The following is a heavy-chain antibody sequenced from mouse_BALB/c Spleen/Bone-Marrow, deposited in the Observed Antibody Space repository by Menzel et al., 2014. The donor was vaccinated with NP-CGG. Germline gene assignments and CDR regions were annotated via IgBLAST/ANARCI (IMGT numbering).Heavy chain of an antibody. D-gene: IGHD1-1*01. CDR1: GYSITSGYN. CDR2: IHYSGYT. J-gene: IGHJ2*01. V-gene: IGHV3-1*02. Sequence: VQLQQSGPDLVKSSQSLSLTCTVTGYSITSGYNWHWIRQFPGNKLEWMGYIHYSGYTNYNPSLKSRISITRDTSKNQFFLQLNSVTTEDSATYYCARGVYYGSSYFDYWGQGTTLTVSS. CDR3: ARGVYYGSSYFDY.